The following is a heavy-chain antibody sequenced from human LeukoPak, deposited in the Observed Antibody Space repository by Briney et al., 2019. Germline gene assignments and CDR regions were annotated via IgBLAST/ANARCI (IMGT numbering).Heavy chain of an antibody. CDR1: GYTFTGYY. Sequence: ASVKVSCKASGYTFTGYYMHWVRQAPGQGLEWMGWINPNSGGTNYAQKFQGRVTMTRDTSISTAYMELSSLRSEDTAVYYCARVKQQLGRVFGYWGQGTLVTVSS. CDR2: INPNSGGT. D-gene: IGHD6-13*01. CDR3: ARVKQQLGRVFGY. V-gene: IGHV1-2*02. J-gene: IGHJ4*02.